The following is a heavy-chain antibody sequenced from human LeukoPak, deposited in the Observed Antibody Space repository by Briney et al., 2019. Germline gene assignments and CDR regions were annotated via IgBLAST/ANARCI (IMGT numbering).Heavy chain of an antibody. CDR2: IIPIFGTA. D-gene: IGHD6-19*01. J-gene: IGHJ4*02. V-gene: IGHV1-69*13. CDR3: ARAFVYQWQLDY. Sequence: GASVKVSCKSSGYTSSNYGISWVRQAPGQGLEWMGGIIPIFGTANYAQKFQGRVTITADESTSTAYMELSSLRSEDTAVYYCARAFVYQWQLDYWGQGTLVTVSS. CDR1: GYTSSNYG.